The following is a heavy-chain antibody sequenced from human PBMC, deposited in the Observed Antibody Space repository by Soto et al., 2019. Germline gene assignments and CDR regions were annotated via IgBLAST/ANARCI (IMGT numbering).Heavy chain of an antibody. CDR1: GFTFSSYA. CDR3: AKGRSSYSSSWYGSYYFDY. Sequence: GGSLRLSCAASGFTFSSYAMSWVRQAPGKGLEWVSAISGSGGSTYYADSVKGRFTISRDNSKNTLYLQMNSLRAEDTAVYYCAKGRSSYSSSWYGSYYFDYWGQGTLVTVS. D-gene: IGHD6-13*01. CDR2: ISGSGGST. J-gene: IGHJ4*02. V-gene: IGHV3-23*01.